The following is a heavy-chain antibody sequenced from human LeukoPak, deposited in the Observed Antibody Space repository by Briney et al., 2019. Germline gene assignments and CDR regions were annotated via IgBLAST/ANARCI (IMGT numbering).Heavy chain of an antibody. Sequence: GGSLRLSCAASGFTFSGYDMSWVRQAPGKGLEWGSAISGSGGRTYYADSLKGRFTISRDNSKNTLYLRMNSLRAEDTVVYYCAKDRSRADYWGQGTLVTVSS. V-gene: IGHV3-23*01. D-gene: IGHD1-26*01. CDR1: GFTFSGYD. J-gene: IGHJ4*02. CDR2: ISGSGGRT. CDR3: AKDRSRADY.